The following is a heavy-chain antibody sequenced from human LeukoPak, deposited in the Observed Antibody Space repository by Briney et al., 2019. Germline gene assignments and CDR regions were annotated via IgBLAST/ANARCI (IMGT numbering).Heavy chain of an antibody. J-gene: IGHJ4*02. CDR1: GFTFNRNG. CDR2: IWFDGSKE. Sequence: GGSLRLSCAASGFTFNRNGMNWVRQAPGKGLEWVALIWFDGSKEYYADSVKGRFTVSRDNSKNMLYLQMNSLRAEDTAVYYCAREQTSYLDYWGQGTLVTVSP. V-gene: IGHV3-33*01. CDR3: AREQTSYLDY.